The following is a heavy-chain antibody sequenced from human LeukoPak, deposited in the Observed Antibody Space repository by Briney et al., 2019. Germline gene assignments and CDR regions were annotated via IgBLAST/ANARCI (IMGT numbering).Heavy chain of an antibody. Sequence: ASVKVSCKASGYTFTSYGISWVRQAPGQGLEWMGWISAYNGNTNYAQKLQGRVTMTTDTSTSTAYMELRSLSSDDTAVYYCARDSIVVVPAVLDYWGQGTLVTVSS. D-gene: IGHD2-2*01. J-gene: IGHJ4*02. V-gene: IGHV1-18*01. CDR2: ISAYNGNT. CDR3: ARDSIVVVPAVLDY. CDR1: GYTFTSYG.